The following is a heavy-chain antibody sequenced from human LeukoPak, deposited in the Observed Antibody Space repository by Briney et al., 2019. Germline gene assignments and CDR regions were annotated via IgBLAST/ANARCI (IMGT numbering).Heavy chain of an antibody. D-gene: IGHD6-19*01. CDR1: GFTFSSYG. CDR2: ISGSGGST. V-gene: IGHV3-23*01. Sequence: GGSLRLSCAASGFTFSSYGMSWVRQAPGKGLEWVSAISGSGGSTYYADSVKGRFTISRDNSKSTLYLQMNSLRAEDTAVYYCAKIAVAGTLRDYFDYWGQGTLVTVSS. CDR3: AKIAVAGTLRDYFDY. J-gene: IGHJ4*02.